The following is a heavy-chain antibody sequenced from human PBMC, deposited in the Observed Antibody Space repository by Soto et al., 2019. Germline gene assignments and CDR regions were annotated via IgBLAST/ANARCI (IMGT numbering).Heavy chain of an antibody. J-gene: IGHJ6*02. Sequence: ASVKVSCKAFGYTFTRYYIHLVGQAPGQRAEGGGWINPKSGGTNYAQKFQGWVTMTRDTSISTAYMELSRLRSDDTAVYYCARDPRPNYYDSSGYFTGPHDYYGMDVWGQGTTVTVSS. CDR1: GYTFTRYY. CDR2: INPKSGGT. D-gene: IGHD3-22*01. V-gene: IGHV1-2*04. CDR3: ARDPRPNYYDSSGYFTGPHDYYGMDV.